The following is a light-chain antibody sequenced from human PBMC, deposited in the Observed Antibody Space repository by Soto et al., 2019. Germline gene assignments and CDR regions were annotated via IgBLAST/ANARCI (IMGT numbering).Light chain of an antibody. Sequence: QSVLTQPASVSGSPGQSITISCTGTSSDIGGYNYVSWYQQHPGKAPILMIYDVSNRPSEVSNRFSGSKSGNTASLTISGLQAEDEADYYCSSKRGSTYVFGTGTKVTVL. CDR3: SSKRGSTYV. J-gene: IGLJ1*01. CDR2: DVS. V-gene: IGLV2-14*03. CDR1: SSDIGGYNY.